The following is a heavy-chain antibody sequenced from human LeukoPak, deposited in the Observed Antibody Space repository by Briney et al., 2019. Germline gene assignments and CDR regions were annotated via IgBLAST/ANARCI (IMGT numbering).Heavy chain of an antibody. CDR1: GFTFSSYW. CDR2: IKQDGSEK. Sequence: GGSLRLSCAASGFTFSSYWMSWVRQAPGKGLEWVANIKQDGSEKSYVDSVKGRFTISRDNAKNSLYLQMNSLRAEDTAVYYGARVGSGPRVLEWFRRHPNFFDYWGQGTLVTVSS. D-gene: IGHD3-3*01. J-gene: IGHJ4*02. V-gene: IGHV3-7*01. CDR3: ARVGSGPRVLEWFRRHPNFFDY.